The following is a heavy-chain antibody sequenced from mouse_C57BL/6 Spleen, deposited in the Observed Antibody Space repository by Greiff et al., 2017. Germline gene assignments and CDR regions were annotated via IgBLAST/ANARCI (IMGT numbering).Heavy chain of an antibody. V-gene: IGHV1-81*01. J-gene: IGHJ3*01. D-gene: IGHD2-4*01. CDR2: IYPRSGNT. CDR1: GYTFTSYG. CDR3: ARGDSYDYDGGRVFAY. Sequence: VQRVESGAELARPGASVKLSCKASGYTFTSYGISWVKQRTGQGLEWIGEIYPRSGNTYYNEKFKGKATLTADKSSSTAYMELRSLTSEDSAVYFWARGDSYDYDGGRVFAYWGQGTLVTVSA.